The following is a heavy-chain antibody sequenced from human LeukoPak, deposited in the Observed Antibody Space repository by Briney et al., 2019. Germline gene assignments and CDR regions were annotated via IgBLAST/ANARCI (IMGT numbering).Heavy chain of an antibody. Sequence: GGSLRLSCAASGFTFSSYAMNWVRQAPGKGLEWVAAISYDGRKKYYADSVKGRVTISRDHFKNTLYVQMNSLRTEDTAVYYCARSRPYCSGGSCFSDGRDVWGQGTTVTVSS. D-gene: IGHD2-15*01. CDR1: GFTFSSYA. CDR3: ARSRPYCSGGSCFSDGRDV. V-gene: IGHV3-30*04. J-gene: IGHJ6*02. CDR2: ISYDGRKK.